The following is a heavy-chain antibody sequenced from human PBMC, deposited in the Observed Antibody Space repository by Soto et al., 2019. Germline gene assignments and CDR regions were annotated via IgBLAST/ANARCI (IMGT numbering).Heavy chain of an antibody. CDR1: GYIFTHVY. CDR2: ISPHNFNT. D-gene: IGHD3-9*01. J-gene: IGHJ4*02. Sequence: ALLKVSCKAAGYIFTHVYIAWVLQAPGQGLEWMGAISPHNFNTNYAQKFRGRVTLTTEKSTNTAYMDLRSLTSDDTAVYYCARDEGGYDISTGYYKAHHFDFWGQGVPVTVSS. V-gene: IGHV1-18*01. CDR3: ARDEGGYDISTGYYKAHHFDF.